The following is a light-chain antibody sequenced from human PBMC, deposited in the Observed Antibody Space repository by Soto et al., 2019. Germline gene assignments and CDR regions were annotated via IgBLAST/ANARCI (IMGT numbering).Light chain of an antibody. Sequence: QLVLTQPASVSGSPGQSITISCTGTSSDVGGYNYVSWYQQHPGKAPKLMIYEVTKRPSGVPDRFSGSKSGNTASLTVSGLQTEDEADYYCGSHAGNSNLVFGGGTKLTVL. CDR3: GSHAGNSNLV. CDR1: SSDVGGYNY. J-gene: IGLJ3*02. CDR2: EVT. V-gene: IGLV2-8*01.